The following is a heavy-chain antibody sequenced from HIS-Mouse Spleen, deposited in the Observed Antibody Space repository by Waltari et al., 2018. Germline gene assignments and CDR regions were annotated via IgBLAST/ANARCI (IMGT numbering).Heavy chain of an antibody. J-gene: IGHJ2*01. V-gene: IGHV4-39*07. CDR1: GGSISSSSYY. D-gene: IGHD6-13*01. Sequence: QLQLQESGPGLVKPSETLSLTCTVSGGSISSSSYYWGWIRQPPGKGLEWIGSIYYSGITYYNPSLKSRVAISLDTAKNQFTLKLSSVTAADTAVYYCAREIPYSSSWYDWYFDLWGRGTLVTVSS. CDR2: IYYSGIT. CDR3: AREIPYSSSWYDWYFDL.